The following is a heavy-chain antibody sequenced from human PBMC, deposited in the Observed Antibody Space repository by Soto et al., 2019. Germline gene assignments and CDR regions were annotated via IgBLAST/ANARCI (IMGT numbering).Heavy chain of an antibody. Sequence: SDTLSLTCTVSGGSISRYYWSWIRQPPGKGLEWIGYIYNIGNTNYNPSLKSRVTISVDTSKNEFSLKLSSVTAADTAVYYCAGGGVNINFDTCALGTAVPVSA. J-gene: IGHJ5*02. CDR1: GGSISRYY. V-gene: IGHV4-59*01. CDR3: AGGGVNINFDT. CDR2: IYNIGNT. D-gene: IGHD3-16*01.